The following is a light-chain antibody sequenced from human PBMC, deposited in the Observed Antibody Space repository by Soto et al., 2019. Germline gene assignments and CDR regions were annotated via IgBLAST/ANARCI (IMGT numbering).Light chain of an antibody. Sequence: EIVITQSPATLSVSPGEGSTXCXXXSQSVSRXYLAWYQQKXGQAPRXXIYGASSRATGIPDRFSGSGSGTEFTLTISRLEPEDFAVYYCQQYGSSQRTFGQGTKVDIK. CDR1: QSVSRXY. J-gene: IGKJ1*01. CDR2: GAS. CDR3: QQYGSSQRT. V-gene: IGKV3-20*01.